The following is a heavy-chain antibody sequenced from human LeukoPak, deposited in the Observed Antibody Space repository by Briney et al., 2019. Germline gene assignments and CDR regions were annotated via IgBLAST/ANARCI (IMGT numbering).Heavy chain of an antibody. CDR2: ISDYNGNI. CDR1: GYTFNNYG. CDR3: ARDRSTSDWYLGNY. D-gene: IGHD2-21*02. Sequence: ASVKLSCKASGYTFNNYGISWVRQAPGPGLEWMAWISDYNGNIKYAQKFQDRVTVTTDTSTTTAYMELRSLRSDDTAVYYCARDRSTSDWYLGNYWGQGTLVTVSS. J-gene: IGHJ4*02. V-gene: IGHV1-18*01.